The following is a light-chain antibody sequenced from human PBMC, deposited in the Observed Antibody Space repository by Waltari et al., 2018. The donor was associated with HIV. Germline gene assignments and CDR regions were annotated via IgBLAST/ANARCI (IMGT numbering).Light chain of an antibody. J-gene: IGKJ1*01. Sequence: DIVLTQSPLSLPVTPGEPASISCRSRQSLLYRTANNYLDWYVQKPGQSPQLLISLGSIRASGVPDRFSGSASGTDYTLKISRVEAEDVGVYYCMQALQTPRTFGQGTKVEIK. CDR2: LGS. CDR3: MQALQTPRT. V-gene: IGKV2-28*01. CDR1: QSLLYRTANNY.